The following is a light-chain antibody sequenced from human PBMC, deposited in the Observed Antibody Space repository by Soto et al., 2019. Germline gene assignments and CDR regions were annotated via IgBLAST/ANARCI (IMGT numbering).Light chain of an antibody. CDR1: SSNIGAGYD. CDR3: QSYDSSLSGHVV. V-gene: IGLV1-40*01. Sequence: QSVLTQPPSVSGAPGQRVTISCTGSSSNIGAGYDVLWYQQLPGTAPKLLIYGNSNRPSGVPDRFSGSKSGTSASLAITGLQAEDEADYYCQSYDSSLSGHVVFGGGTKVTVL. J-gene: IGLJ2*01. CDR2: GNS.